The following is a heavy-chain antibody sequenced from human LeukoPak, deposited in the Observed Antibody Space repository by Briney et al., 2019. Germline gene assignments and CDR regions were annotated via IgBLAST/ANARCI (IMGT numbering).Heavy chain of an antibody. J-gene: IGHJ4*02. CDR3: ARRTMTTVTD. Sequence: PSETLSLTCTVSGGSVSSGSYYWGWIRQPPGKGLEWIGSIYYSGSTYYNPSLKSRVTISVDTSKNQFSLKLSSVTAADTAVYYCARRTMTTVTDWGQGTLVTVSS. CDR2: IYYSGST. D-gene: IGHD4-11*01. V-gene: IGHV4-39*01. CDR1: GGSVSSGSYY.